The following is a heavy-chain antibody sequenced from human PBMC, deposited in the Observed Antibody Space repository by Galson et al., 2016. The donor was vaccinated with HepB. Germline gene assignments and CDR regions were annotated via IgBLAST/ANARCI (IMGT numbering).Heavy chain of an antibody. D-gene: IGHD2-2*01. Sequence: SETLSLTCAVSGASISSEKWWTWVRQTPGKGLEWIGEIYSGSTRYNPSLKSRVTISMDKSQNHFSLNLNSVRAADTAVYYCATVRVGCSSTSCYIEDWGQGTLVTVSS. V-gene: IGHV4-4*02. CDR3: ATVRVGCSSTSCYIED. CDR1: GASISSEKW. CDR2: IYSGST. J-gene: IGHJ4*02.